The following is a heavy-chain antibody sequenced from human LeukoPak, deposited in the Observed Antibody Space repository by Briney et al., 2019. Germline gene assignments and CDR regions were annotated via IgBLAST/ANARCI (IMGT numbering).Heavy chain of an antibody. D-gene: IGHD2-2*01. CDR3: AKFRYCSSTSCRSYWFDP. J-gene: IGHJ5*02. CDR1: GFTFSSYA. V-gene: IGHV3-23*01. Sequence: PGGSLRLSCAASGFTFSSYAMSWVRQAPGKGLEWVSAIRGSGGSTYYADSVKGRFTISRDNSKNTLYLQMNSLRAEDTAVYYCAKFRYCSSTSCRSYWFDPWGQGTLVTVSS. CDR2: IRGSGGST.